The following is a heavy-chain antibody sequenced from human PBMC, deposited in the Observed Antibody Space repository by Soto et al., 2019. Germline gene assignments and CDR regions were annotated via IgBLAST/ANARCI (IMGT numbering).Heavy chain of an antibody. Sequence: PSETLSLTCTVSGGSISSGGYYWSWIRQHPGKGLEWIGYVYYSGSTYYNPSLKSRVTISVDTSKNQFSLKLSSVTAADTAVYYCARLIGSSSIDYRGQGTLVTVPS. CDR2: VYYSGST. D-gene: IGHD6-13*01. J-gene: IGHJ4*01. CDR1: GGSISSGGYY. V-gene: IGHV4-31*03. CDR3: ARLIGSSSIDY.